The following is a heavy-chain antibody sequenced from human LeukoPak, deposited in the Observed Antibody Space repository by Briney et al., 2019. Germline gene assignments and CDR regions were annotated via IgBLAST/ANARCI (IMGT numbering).Heavy chain of an antibody. CDR1: GYSFTSYW. D-gene: IGHD2-8*01. J-gene: IGHJ5*02. CDR2: MNPNSGNT. V-gene: IGHV1-8*02. Sequence: GESLKISCKGSGYSFTSYWIGWVRQATGQGLEWMGWMNPNSGNTGYAQKFQGRVTMTKNTSISTAYMKLSSLRSDDTAVYYCTRRANGRRYNWFDTWGQGTLVTVSS. CDR3: TRRANGRRYNWFDT.